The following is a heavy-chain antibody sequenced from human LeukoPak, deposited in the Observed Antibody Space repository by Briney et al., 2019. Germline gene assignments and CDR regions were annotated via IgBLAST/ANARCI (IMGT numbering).Heavy chain of an antibody. CDR1: GFTFSDHY. Sequence: GGSLRLSCGASGFTFSDHYVDWVRQAPGKGLEWVGRTRNKANSYSTEYAASVKGRFTISRDDSKNSLYLQMNSLKTEDTAMYYCTSAYGSGNPSDYWGQGTLVTVSS. CDR3: TSAYGSGNPSDY. V-gene: IGHV3-72*01. J-gene: IGHJ4*02. CDR2: TRNKANSYST. D-gene: IGHD3-10*01.